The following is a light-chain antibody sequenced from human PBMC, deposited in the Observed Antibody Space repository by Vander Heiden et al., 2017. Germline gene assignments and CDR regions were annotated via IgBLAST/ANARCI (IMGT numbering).Light chain of an antibody. CDR2: GAS. V-gene: IGKV3-15*01. Sequence: EIVMTQSPPTLSVSPGERATLSCRASQSVSSNLAWYQQKPGQAPRLLIYGASTRATGIPARFSGSGSGTEFTLTISSLQSEDFAVYYCQQYNNRPAGLTFGGGTKVEIK. J-gene: IGKJ4*01. CDR3: QQYNNRPAGLT. CDR1: QSVSSN.